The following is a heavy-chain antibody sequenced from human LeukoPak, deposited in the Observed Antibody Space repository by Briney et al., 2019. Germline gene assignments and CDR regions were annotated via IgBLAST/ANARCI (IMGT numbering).Heavy chain of an antibody. Sequence: SETLSLTCAVYDESFSGYYWSWIRQPPGKGLDGIGEINHRGSTNYHPSLKSRVTISVDTSKNQFSLKLSSVTAADTAVYYCAGTDVLSGYEADYWGQGTLVTVSS. D-gene: IGHD5-12*01. CDR2: INHRGST. J-gene: IGHJ4*02. CDR1: DESFSGYY. V-gene: IGHV4-34*01. CDR3: AGTDVLSGYEADY.